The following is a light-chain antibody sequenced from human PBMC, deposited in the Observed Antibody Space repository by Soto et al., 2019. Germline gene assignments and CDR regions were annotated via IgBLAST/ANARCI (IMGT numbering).Light chain of an antibody. V-gene: IGKV3-20*01. Sequence: EIVLTQSPGTLSLSPGERATLSCRASQSVSSSYLAWYQQKPGQAPRLLIYGASSRATAIPDRSSGSGSGTDFTLTISRLEPEDSAVYYCQQYGSSPWTFGQGIKVEIK. CDR1: QSVSSSY. CDR3: QQYGSSPWT. J-gene: IGKJ1*01. CDR2: GAS.